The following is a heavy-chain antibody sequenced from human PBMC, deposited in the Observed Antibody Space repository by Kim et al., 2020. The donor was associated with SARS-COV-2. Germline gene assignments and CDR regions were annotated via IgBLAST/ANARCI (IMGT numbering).Heavy chain of an antibody. D-gene: IGHD2-15*01. J-gene: IGHJ6*02. Sequence: NPSLKSRVTISVDTSKNQFSLELSFVTAADTAVYYCASLVGYYYYGMDVWGQGTTVTVSS. V-gene: IGHV4-34*01. CDR3: ASLVGYYYYGMDV.